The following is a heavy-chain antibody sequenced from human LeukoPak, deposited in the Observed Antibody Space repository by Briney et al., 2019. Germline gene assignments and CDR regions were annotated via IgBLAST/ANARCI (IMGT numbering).Heavy chain of an antibody. CDR1: GFPFSDYW. D-gene: IGHD2-2*02. CDR2: IKQDGSEK. V-gene: IGHV3-7*01. Sequence: GGSLRLSCAASGFPFSDYWMSWVRQAPGKGLEWVANIKQDGSEKNYVDSVKGRFTISRDNAKNSLYLQMNSLRAEDTAVYYCAEGPDCGTTGLYTPPFEYWGQGTLVTVST. CDR3: AEGPDCGTTGLYTPPFEY. J-gene: IGHJ4*02.